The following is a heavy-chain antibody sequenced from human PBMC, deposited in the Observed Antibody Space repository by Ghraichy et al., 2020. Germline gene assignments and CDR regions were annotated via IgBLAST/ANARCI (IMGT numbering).Heavy chain of an antibody. CDR3: VRYNYGSLSYHTFDL. J-gene: IGHJ5*02. CDR1: GGSISSGGFY. CDR2: ISYRGTT. D-gene: IGHD3-10*01. Sequence: SQTLSLTCTVSGGSISSGGFYWSWIRQPPGKGLEWLGHISYRGTTYYNPSLQSRGAISLDPSKNQFSLKVNAVTAADTAVYYCVRYNYGSLSYHTFDLWGQGTLVTVSS. V-gene: IGHV4-30-4*07.